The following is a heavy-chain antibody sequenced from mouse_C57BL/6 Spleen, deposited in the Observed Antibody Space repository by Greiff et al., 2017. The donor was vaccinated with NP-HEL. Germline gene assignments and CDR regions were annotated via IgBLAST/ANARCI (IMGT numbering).Heavy chain of an antibody. D-gene: IGHD2-3*01. CDR3: TGDGYYVAMDY. Sequence: VQLKQSGAELVRPGASVKLSCTASGFNIKDDYMHWVKQRPEQGLEWIGWIDPENGDTEYASKFQGKATITADTSSNTAYLQLSSLTSEDTAVYYGTGDGYYVAMDYWGQGTSVTVSS. V-gene: IGHV14-4*01. CDR1: GFNIKDDY. CDR2: IDPENGDT. J-gene: IGHJ4*01.